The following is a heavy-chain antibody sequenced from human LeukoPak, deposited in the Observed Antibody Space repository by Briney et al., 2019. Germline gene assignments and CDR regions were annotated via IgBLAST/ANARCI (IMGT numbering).Heavy chain of an antibody. CDR2: ISSSSSYI. D-gene: IGHD3-9*01. J-gene: IGHJ4*02. Sequence: GGSLRLSCAASGFTFSSYSMNWVRQAPGKGLEWVSSISSSSSYIYYADSVKGRFTISRDNAKDSLYPQMNSLRAEDTAVYYCARRGGRRYYDILTGYSQRGEFDYWGQGTLVTVSS. V-gene: IGHV3-21*01. CDR3: ARRGGRRYYDILTGYSQRGEFDY. CDR1: GFTFSSYS.